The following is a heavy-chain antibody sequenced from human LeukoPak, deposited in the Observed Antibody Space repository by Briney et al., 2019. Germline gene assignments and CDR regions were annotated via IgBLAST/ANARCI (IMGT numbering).Heavy chain of an antibody. D-gene: IGHD2-15*01. Sequence: GGSLRLSCAASGFTVSSNYMSWVRQAPGKGLEWVSVIYSGGSTYYADSVKGRFTISRDNSKNTLYLQMNSLRAEDTAVYYCAKEFSGGWSFDCWGQGTLVTVSS. J-gene: IGHJ4*02. CDR3: AKEFSGGWSFDC. CDR1: GFTVSSNY. CDR2: IYSGGST. V-gene: IGHV3-53*01.